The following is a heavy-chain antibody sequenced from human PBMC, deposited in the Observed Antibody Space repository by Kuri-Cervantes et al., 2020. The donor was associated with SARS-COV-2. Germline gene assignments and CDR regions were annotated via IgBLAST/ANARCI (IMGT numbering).Heavy chain of an antibody. J-gene: IGHJ4*02. V-gene: IGHV2-70*11. D-gene: IGHD2-21*01. Sequence: SGPTLVKPTQTLTLTCTFSGFSLNTSGMCVSWIRQPPGKALEWLARIDWDDDKYYNTFLQTRLSIAKDTSKNQVVLTMTNMDPVDTATYYCARIRAEIEDFDYWGQGTLVTVSS. CDR3: ARIRAEIEDFDY. CDR1: GFSLNTSGMC. CDR2: IDWDDDK.